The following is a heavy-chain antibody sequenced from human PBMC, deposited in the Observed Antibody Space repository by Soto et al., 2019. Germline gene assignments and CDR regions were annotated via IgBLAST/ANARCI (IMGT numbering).Heavy chain of an antibody. CDR1: GGSISRYY. J-gene: IGHJ4*02. V-gene: IGHV4-59*01. CDR2: IYYNGST. Sequence: PSETLSLTCTVSGGSISRYYWSWIRQPPGKGLEWIGYIYYNGSTNYNPSLKSRVTISVDTSKNQFSLKLSSVTAADTAVYYCARSDGRDWGQGNLVTVSS. CDR3: ARSDGRD.